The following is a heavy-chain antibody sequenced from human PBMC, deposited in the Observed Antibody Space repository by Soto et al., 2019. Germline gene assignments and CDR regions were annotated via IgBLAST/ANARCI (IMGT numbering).Heavy chain of an antibody. D-gene: IGHD4-17*01. V-gene: IGHV4-59*08. CDR1: GGSISSYY. CDR2: IYYSGST. Sequence: SETLSLTCTVSGGSISSYYWSWIRQPPGKGLEWIGYIYYSGSTNYNPSLKSRVTISVDTSKSQFSLKLSSVTAADTAVYYCARHDYGDYMAGWGQGTLVTVSS. J-gene: IGHJ4*02. CDR3: ARHDYGDYMAG.